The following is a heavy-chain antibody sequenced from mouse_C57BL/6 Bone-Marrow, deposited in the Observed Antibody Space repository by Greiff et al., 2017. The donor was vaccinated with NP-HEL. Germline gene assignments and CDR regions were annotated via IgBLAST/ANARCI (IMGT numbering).Heavy chain of an antibody. CDR2: IDPANGNT. V-gene: IGHV14-3*01. CDR1: GFNIKNTY. J-gene: IGHJ2*01. Sequence: VQLQQSVAELVRPGASVKLSCTASGFNIKNTYMHWVKQRPEQGLEWIGRIDPANGNTKYAPKFQGKATITADTSSTTAYLQLRSLPSEDTAIYCCAFSTTGGATPCVGYWGQGTTLTGSS. D-gene: IGHD1-1*01. CDR3: AFSTTGGATPCVGY.